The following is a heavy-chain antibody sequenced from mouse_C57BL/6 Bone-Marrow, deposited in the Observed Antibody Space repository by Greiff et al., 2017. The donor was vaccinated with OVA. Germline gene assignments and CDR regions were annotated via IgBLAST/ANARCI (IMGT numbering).Heavy chain of an antibody. V-gene: IGHV1-82*01. CDR3: ARREDGDYASYFDY. D-gene: IGHD2-13*01. CDR1: GYAFRSSW. Sequence: QVQLKESGPELVKPGASVKISCKASGYAFRSSWMNWVKQRPGKGLEWIGRIYPGDGDTNYNGKFKGKATLTADKSSSTAYMQLSSLPSEDSAVYFCARREDGDYASYFDYWGQGTTLTVSS. J-gene: IGHJ2*01. CDR2: IYPGDGDT.